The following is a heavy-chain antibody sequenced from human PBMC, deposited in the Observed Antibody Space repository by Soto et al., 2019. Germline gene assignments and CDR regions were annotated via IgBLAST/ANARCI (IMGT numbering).Heavy chain of an antibody. J-gene: IGHJ5*02. D-gene: IGHD2-2*01. CDR2: ISGSGGST. CDR1: GFTFSSYA. CDR3: AKVRYCSSTSCQASFDP. V-gene: IGHV3-23*01. Sequence: GGSLRLSCAASGFTFSSYAMSWVRQAPGKGLEWVSAISGSGGSTYYADSVKGRFTISRDNSKNTLYLQMNSLRAEDTAVYYCAKVRYCSSTSCQASFDPCGQGTLVTVSS.